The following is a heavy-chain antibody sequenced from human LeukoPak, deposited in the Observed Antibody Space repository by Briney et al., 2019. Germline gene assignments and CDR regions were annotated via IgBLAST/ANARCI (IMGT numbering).Heavy chain of an antibody. J-gene: IGHJ6*02. CDR3: ARQGGFCDASSCYSGDYYYNHGLDV. Sequence: SQTLSLTCTVSGGSISSGRYYWSWIRQPAGKGLEWIGRVYSSGSHNYHPSLKSRVTISLDTSKNQFALKLTSVTAADTAVYYCARQGGFCDASSCYSGDYYYNHGLDVWGQGATVTVSS. D-gene: IGHD2-2*02. CDR1: GGSISSGRYY. V-gene: IGHV4-61*02. CDR2: VYSSGSH.